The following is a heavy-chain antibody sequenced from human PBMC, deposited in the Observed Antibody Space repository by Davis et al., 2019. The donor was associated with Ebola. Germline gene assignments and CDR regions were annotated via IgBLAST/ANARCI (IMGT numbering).Heavy chain of an antibody. CDR1: GGSISSGDYY. D-gene: IGHD5/OR15-5a*01. J-gene: IGHJ5*02. CDR3: ARVYHWSCWFDP. CDR2: IYYSGST. V-gene: IGHV4-30-4*02. Sequence: MPSDTLSLTFTVPGGSISSGDYYWSWIRQPPGKGLEWIGYIYYSGSTYYNPSLKSRVTISVDTSKNQFSLKLSSVTAADTAVYYCARVYHWSCWFDPWGQGTLVTVSS.